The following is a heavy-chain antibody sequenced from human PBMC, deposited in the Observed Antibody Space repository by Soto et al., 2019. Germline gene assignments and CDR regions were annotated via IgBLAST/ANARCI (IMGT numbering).Heavy chain of an antibody. CDR1: GFTFSSYA. CDR3: AKFQGETFNKWYFHY. J-gene: IGHJ4*02. D-gene: IGHD3-16*01. Sequence: EVQLLESGGGLVQPGGSLRLSRAASGFTFSSYAMTWVRQAPGKGLEWVSVITGGVGVTYYADSVKGRFTISRDNSKNTLYLQMNSLRAEDTAVYNCAKFQGETFNKWYFHYWGQGTLVTVSS. CDR2: ITGGVGVT. V-gene: IGHV3-23*01.